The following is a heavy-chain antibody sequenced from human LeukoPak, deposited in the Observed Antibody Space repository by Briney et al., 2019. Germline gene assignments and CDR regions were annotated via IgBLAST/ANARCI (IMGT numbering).Heavy chain of an antibody. J-gene: IGHJ5*02. Sequence: PGGSLRLSCAASGFTFSNYGMSWVRQAPGKGLEWVSGISGSGDSTFYADAVKGRFTISRDNSKNTVDLQMNSLRAEDTAIYYCTKDKSYSGIHNWFDPWGQGTLVTVSS. V-gene: IGHV3-23*01. CDR2: ISGSGDST. CDR1: GFTFSNYG. D-gene: IGHD1-26*01. CDR3: TKDKSYSGIHNWFDP.